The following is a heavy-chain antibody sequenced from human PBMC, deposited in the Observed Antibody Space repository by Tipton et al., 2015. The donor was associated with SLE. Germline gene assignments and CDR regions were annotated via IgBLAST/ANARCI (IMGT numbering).Heavy chain of an antibody. CDR1: GGSISSSNW. CDR2: INHSGST. CDR3: AVSGEMTTVTTFDY. V-gene: IGHV4-4*02. J-gene: IGHJ4*02. Sequence: GLVKPSGTLSLTCAVSGGSISSSNWWSWVRQPPGKGLEWIGEINHSGSTNYNPSLKSRVTISLDTSKNQFSLKLSSVTAADTAVYFCAVSGEMTTVTTFDYWGQGTLVTISP. D-gene: IGHD4-17*01.